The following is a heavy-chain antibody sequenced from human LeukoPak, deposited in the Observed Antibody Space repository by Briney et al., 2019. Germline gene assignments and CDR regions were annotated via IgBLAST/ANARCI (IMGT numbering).Heavy chain of an antibody. D-gene: IGHD5-12*01. CDR1: GFTFDDYA. Sequence: GGSLRLSCAASGFTFDDYAMHWVRHAPGKGLEWVSGISWNSGSIGYADSVKGRFTISRDNAKNSLYLQMNSLRAEDTALYYCAKDRSRSGYHFDYWGQGTLVTVSS. CDR2: ISWNSGSI. V-gene: IGHV3-9*01. J-gene: IGHJ4*02. CDR3: AKDRSRSGYHFDY.